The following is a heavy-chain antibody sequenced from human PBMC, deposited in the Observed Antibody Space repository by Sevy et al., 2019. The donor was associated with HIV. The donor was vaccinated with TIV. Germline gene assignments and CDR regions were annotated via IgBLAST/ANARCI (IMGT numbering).Heavy chain of an antibody. CDR2: INPNSGGT. CDR1: GYTFTGYY. CDR3: ARAQGSSSSWSDY. Sequence: ASVKVSCKASGYTFTGYYMHWVRQAPGQGLEWMGWINPNSGGTNYAQKFQGRVTMTRDTSISTAYMELSRLRSDDTAVYYCARAQGSSSSWSDYWGQGTLVTVSS. V-gene: IGHV1-2*02. D-gene: IGHD6-13*01. J-gene: IGHJ4*02.